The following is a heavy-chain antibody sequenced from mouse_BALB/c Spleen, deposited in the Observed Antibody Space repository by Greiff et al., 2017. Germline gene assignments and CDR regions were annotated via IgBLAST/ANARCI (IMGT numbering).Heavy chain of an antibody. CDR3: ARSQGGNSYYYAMDY. Sequence: EVQLVESGGGLVQPGGSRKLSCAASGFTFSSFGMHWVRQAPEKGLEWVAYISSGSSTIYYADTVKGRFTISRDNPKNTLFLQMTSLRSEDTAMYYCARSQGGNSYYYAMDYWGQGTSVTVSS. CDR1: GFTFSSFG. V-gene: IGHV5-17*02. D-gene: IGHD1-3*01. CDR2: ISSGSSTI. J-gene: IGHJ4*01.